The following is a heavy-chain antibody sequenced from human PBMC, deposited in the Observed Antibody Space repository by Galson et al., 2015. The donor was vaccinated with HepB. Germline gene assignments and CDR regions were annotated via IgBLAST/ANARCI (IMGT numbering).Heavy chain of an antibody. V-gene: IGHV3-21*01. CDR1: GFTFSSYS. CDR2: ISSSSNYI. J-gene: IGHJ4*02. CDR3: AVGEDMATPG. D-gene: IGHD3-10*01. Sequence: SLRLSCAASGFTFSSYSMNWVRQAPGKGLEWVSSISSSSNYIYYAGSVKGRFTISRDNAKNSLYLQLNSLSAEDTAVYYCAVGEDMATPGWGQGTLVTVSS.